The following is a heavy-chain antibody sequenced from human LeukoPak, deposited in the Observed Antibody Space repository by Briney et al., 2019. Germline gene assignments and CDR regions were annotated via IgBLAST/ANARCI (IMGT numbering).Heavy chain of an antibody. J-gene: IGHJ4*02. CDR3: ANEIRPNDY. V-gene: IGHV3-23*01. CDR1: GFTLSSYA. CDR2: VDGGGGGT. D-gene: IGHD4-17*01. Sequence: GGSLRLSCAASGFTLSSYAMTWVRQAPGRGLEWVSSVDGGGGGTYYADSVKGRFTISRDNSKNTVYLQMNSLRAEDTAVYYCANEIRPNDYWGQGTLVTVSS.